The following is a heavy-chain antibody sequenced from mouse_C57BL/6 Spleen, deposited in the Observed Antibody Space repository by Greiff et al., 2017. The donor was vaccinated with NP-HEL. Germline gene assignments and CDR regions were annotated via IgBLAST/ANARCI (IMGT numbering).Heavy chain of an antibody. V-gene: IGHV5-9-1*02. CDR1: GFTFSSYA. Sequence: EVKLMESGEGLVKPGGSLKLSCAASGFTFSSYAMSWVRQTPEKRLEWVAYISSGGDYIYYADTVKGRFTISRDNARNTLYLQMSSLKSEDTAMYYCTRYHYYGSSPWFAYWGQGTLVTVSA. D-gene: IGHD1-1*01. CDR2: ISSGGDYI. CDR3: TRYHYYGSSPWFAY. J-gene: IGHJ3*01.